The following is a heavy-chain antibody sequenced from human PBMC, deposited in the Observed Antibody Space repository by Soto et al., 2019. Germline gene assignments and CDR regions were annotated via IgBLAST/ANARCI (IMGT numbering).Heavy chain of an antibody. D-gene: IGHD1-26*01. CDR1: GGSISSGGYY. Sequence: TSETLSLTCTVSGGSISSGGYYWSWIRQHPGKGLEWIGYIYYSGSTYYNPSLKSRVTISVDTSKNQLSLKLSSVTAADTAVYYCARVSGSYYYGMDVWGQGITVTVSS. CDR2: IYYSGST. V-gene: IGHV4-31*03. J-gene: IGHJ6*02. CDR3: ARVSGSYYYGMDV.